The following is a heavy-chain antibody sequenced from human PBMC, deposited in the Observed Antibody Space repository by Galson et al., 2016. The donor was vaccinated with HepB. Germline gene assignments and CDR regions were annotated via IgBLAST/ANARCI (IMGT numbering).Heavy chain of an antibody. J-gene: IGHJ3*02. CDR3: ARDSSSGYVIDAFDI. Sequence: SLRLSCAASGFIFSDYHINWIRQAPGKGLEWISYISSSSNTIHYADSVKGRFTVSRDYAKNSLYLQMNSLGAEDTAVYYCARDSSSGYVIDAFDIWGQGTMVTVSS. CDR2: ISSSSNTI. V-gene: IGHV3-11*04. CDR1: GFIFSDYH. D-gene: IGHD5-12*01.